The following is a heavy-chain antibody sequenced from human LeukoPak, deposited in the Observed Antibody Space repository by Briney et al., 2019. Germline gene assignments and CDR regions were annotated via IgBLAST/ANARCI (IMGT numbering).Heavy chain of an antibody. CDR1: GCTFSSYG. CDR3: AKEDIAGTFGIDC. CDR2: ISYNLGNK. D-gene: IGHD2-15*01. V-gene: IGHV3-30*04. Sequence: GASVKLSCAASGCTFSSYGIHWVRQAPGKGLEWMGGISYNLGNKNYAQYVKGRVTISRDKSKNTMYLLMNSLRAEDTAVYYCAKEDIAGTFGIDCWGQRTLVTVSS. J-gene: IGHJ4*01.